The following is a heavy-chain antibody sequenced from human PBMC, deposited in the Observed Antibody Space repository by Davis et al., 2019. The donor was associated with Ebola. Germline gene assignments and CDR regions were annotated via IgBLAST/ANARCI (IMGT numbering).Heavy chain of an antibody. Sequence: GESLKISCKGSGYSFSSYWIGWVRQMPGKGLEWMGIIYPGDSDTRYSPSFQGQVTISADKSISTAYLQWSSLKASDTAMYYCARHPTPSGGKYDFWSGYYPSYYYYGMDVWGQGTTVIVSS. CDR2: IYPGDSDT. V-gene: IGHV5-51*01. D-gene: IGHD3-3*01. J-gene: IGHJ6*02. CDR1: GYSFSSYW. CDR3: ARHPTPSGGKYDFWSGYYPSYYYYGMDV.